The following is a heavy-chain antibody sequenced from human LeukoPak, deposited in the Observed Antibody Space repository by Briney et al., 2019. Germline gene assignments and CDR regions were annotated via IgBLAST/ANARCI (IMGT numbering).Heavy chain of an antibody. D-gene: IGHD3-22*01. Sequence: SETLSITGTVPGSYISSYYWSWIRQPPGKGLEWIGYIYYSGSTNYNPSLKSRVTISVDTSKKQFSLKLSSVTAADTAVYYGAIGRDYYDAFYWFDPWGQGTLVTVSS. V-gene: IGHV4-59*08. J-gene: IGHJ5*02. CDR2: IYYSGST. CDR3: AIGRDYYDAFYWFDP. CDR1: GSYISSYY.